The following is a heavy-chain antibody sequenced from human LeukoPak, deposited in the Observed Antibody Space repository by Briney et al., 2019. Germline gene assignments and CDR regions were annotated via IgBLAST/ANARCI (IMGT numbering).Heavy chain of an antibody. V-gene: IGHV1-46*01. CDR3: ARGGYYDSSGSFDP. D-gene: IGHD3-22*01. Sequence: ASVRVSCKASGYTFARYYIHWVRQAPGQGLEWMGIINPSGGSTRYAQKFQGRVTMTRDTSTSTVYMELSSLRSDDTAVYYCARGGYYDSSGSFDPWGQGTLVTVSS. CDR2: INPSGGST. CDR1: GYTFARYY. J-gene: IGHJ5*02.